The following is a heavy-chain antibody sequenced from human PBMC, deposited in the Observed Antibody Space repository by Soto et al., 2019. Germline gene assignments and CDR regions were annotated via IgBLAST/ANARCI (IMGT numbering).Heavy chain of an antibody. J-gene: IGHJ4*02. V-gene: IGHV3-23*01. CDR2: ISGSDGKT. D-gene: IGHD3-3*01. CDR1: GFIFGSYA. Sequence: PGGSLRLSCAASGFIFGSYALSWVRQAPGKGLEWVSTISGSDGKTFYADSVKGRFSISRDTSQSTLYLQMNSLRADDTAMYYCARWSYLDYWGQGTRVTASS. CDR3: ARWSYLDY.